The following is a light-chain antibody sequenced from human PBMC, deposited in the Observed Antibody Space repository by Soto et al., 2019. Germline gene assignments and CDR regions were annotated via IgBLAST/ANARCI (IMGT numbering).Light chain of an antibody. Sequence: QSVLTQPPSASGAPGQKITISCTGSSSNIGAGYDVHWYRQLPGAAPKLLISGDNNRPSGVPDRFSGSKSGTSASLAITGLQAEDEADYYCQSYDSSLSRVFGTGTKVTVL. J-gene: IGLJ1*01. CDR3: QSYDSSLSRV. CDR1: SSNIGAGYD. V-gene: IGLV1-40*01. CDR2: GDN.